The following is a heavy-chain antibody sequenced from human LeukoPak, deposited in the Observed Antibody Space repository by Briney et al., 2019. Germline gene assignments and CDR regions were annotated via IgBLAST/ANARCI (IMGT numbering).Heavy chain of an antibody. J-gene: IGHJ2*01. CDR1: GFIFSYNA. Sequence: GGPLRLSCTACGFIFSYNALTGVRQAPGRVVEWVGFYRSTAHGGTTDHAASVKGRFSITRADSKRSAYLQMNSLKTEDTAVYYCTKYGSGSPYWYFDLWGRGTLVSVSS. CDR2: YRSTAHGGTT. V-gene: IGHV3-49*04. D-gene: IGHD3-10*01. CDR3: TKYGSGSPYWYFDL.